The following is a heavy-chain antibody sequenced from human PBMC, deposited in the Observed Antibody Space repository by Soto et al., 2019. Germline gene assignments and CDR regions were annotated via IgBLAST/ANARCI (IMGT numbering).Heavy chain of an antibody. CDR2: INHSGST. D-gene: IGHD5-12*01. Sequence: PSETLSLTCAVYGGSFSGYYWSWIRQPPGKGPEWIGEINHSGSTNYNPSLKSRVTISVDTSKNQFSLKLSSVTAADTAVYYCARDLEMATSHWGQGTLVTVS. J-gene: IGHJ4*02. V-gene: IGHV4-34*01. CDR1: GGSFSGYY. CDR3: ARDLEMATSH.